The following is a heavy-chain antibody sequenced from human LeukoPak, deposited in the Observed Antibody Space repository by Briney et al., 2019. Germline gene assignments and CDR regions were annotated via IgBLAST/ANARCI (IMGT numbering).Heavy chain of an antibody. D-gene: IGHD1-26*01. CDR1: GYSFTGSW. Sequence: GESLKISCKASGYSFTGSWIGWVRQMPGKGLEWMGIIFPGDSDTRYRPSFQGQVTISADKSISTVYLQWRSLKASDTAMYFCARPSSGSYNIKIWGQGTLVTVSS. CDR3: ARPSSGSYNIKI. CDR2: IFPGDSDT. V-gene: IGHV5-51*01. J-gene: IGHJ4*02.